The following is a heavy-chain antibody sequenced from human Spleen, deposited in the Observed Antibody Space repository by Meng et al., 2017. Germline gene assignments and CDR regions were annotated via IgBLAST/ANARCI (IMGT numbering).Heavy chain of an antibody. J-gene: IGHJ5*02. V-gene: IGHV4-61*01. CDR3: ARSTYYYGSGTYYYGSGSYYNPKWFDP. Sequence: ESLKISCTVSGGSISSGSYYWTWIRQPPGKGLEWIGDIYYGGDTNYNPSLKSRVTISVDSSRTQFSLKLSSVTAADTAVYYCARSTYYYGSGTYYYGSGSYYNPKWFDPWGQGTLVTVSS. CDR1: GGSISSGSYY. D-gene: IGHD3-10*01. CDR2: IYYGGDT.